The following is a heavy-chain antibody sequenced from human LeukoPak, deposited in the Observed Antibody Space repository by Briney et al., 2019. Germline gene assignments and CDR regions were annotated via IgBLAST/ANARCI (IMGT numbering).Heavy chain of an antibody. CDR1: GFTFSSYA. CDR3: AGRRLPKGIDY. V-gene: IGHV3-74*01. CDR2: INSDGSST. J-gene: IGHJ4*02. D-gene: IGHD6-25*01. Sequence: GGSLRLSCAASGFTFSSYAMSWVRQAPGKGLVWVSRINSDGSSTSYADSVKGRFTISRDNAKNTLYLQMNSLRAEDTAVYYCAGRRLPKGIDYWGQGTLVTVSS.